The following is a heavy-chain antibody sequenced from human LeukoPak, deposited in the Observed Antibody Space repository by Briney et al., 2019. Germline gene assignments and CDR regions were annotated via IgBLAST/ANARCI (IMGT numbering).Heavy chain of an antibody. CDR2: ISSSSSTK. CDR1: GFTFSSYR. CDR3: ARGQYGSGKDI. V-gene: IGHV3-48*04. J-gene: IGHJ3*02. Sequence: GGSLRLSCAASGFTFSSYRMNWVRQAPGKGLEWVSYISSSSSTKYYADSVKGRFTISRDNAKNSLNLQMNSLRAEDTAVYYCARGQYGSGKDIWGQGTMVTVSS. D-gene: IGHD3-10*01.